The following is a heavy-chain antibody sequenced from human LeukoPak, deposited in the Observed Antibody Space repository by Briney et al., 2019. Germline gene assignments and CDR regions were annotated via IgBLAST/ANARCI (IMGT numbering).Heavy chain of an antibody. CDR1: GFTFSSYG. D-gene: IGHD1-1*01. CDR2: IRYDGSNK. CDR3: AKVTVQLERRRAFDI. J-gene: IGHJ3*02. V-gene: IGHV3-30*02. Sequence: PGGPLRLSCAASGFTFSSYGMHWVRQAPGKGREWVAFIRYDGSNKYYADSVKGRFTISRDNSKNTLYLQMNSLRAEDTAVYYCAKVTVQLERRRAFDIWGQGTMVTVSS.